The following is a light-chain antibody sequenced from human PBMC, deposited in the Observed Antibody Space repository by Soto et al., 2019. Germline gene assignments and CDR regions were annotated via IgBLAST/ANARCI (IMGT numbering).Light chain of an antibody. CDR1: QSLAYSDGNTY. J-gene: IGKJ5*01. CDR2: GVS. V-gene: IGKV2-30*01. CDR3: MQNTHWPPIT. Sequence: DVVMTQSPLSLSVTLGQPASISCRSSQSLAYSDGNTYLSWIHQRPGQSPRRLIYGVSNRDSGVPDRFSGSGSGTDFTLQISSVEAEDVGVYYCMQNTHWPPITLGSGTRLEIK.